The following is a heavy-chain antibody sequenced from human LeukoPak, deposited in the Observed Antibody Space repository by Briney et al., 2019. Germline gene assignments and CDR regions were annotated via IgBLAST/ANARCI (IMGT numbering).Heavy chain of an antibody. CDR2: INHSGST. V-gene: IGHV4-34*01. CDR1: GGSFSGYY. J-gene: IGHJ5*02. CDR3: ARGATYGSVVPAALHSNWFDP. Sequence: PSETLSLTCAVYGGSFSGYYWSWIRQPPGKGLEWIGEINHSGSTNYNPSLKSRVTISVDTSKNRFSLKLSSVTAADTAVYYCARGATYGSVVPAALHSNWFDPWGQGTLVTVSS. D-gene: IGHD2-2*01.